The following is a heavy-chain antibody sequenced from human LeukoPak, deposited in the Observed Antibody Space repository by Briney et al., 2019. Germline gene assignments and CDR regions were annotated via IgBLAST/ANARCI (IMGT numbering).Heavy chain of an antibody. V-gene: IGHV4-39*01. CDR1: GGSIIGSTSS. CDR3: ARGYDY. J-gene: IGHJ4*02. Sequence: SETLSLTCTVSGGSIIGSTSSWGWIRQPPGKGLVWIGIINYSGSTYYNPSLRSRVTISVDTSKNQFSLKLNSVTASDTAVYYCARGYDYWGQGTLVTVSS. CDR2: INYSGST. D-gene: IGHD3-22*01.